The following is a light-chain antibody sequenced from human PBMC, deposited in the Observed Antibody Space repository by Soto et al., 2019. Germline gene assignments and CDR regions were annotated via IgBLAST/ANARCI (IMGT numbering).Light chain of an antibody. J-gene: IGKJ1*01. CDR3: QQYGSSRT. CDR1: QSVSSSY. Sequence: IVFTQSPRTLSLSPGERATLSCRASQSVSSSYLAWYQQNPGQAPRLLIYGASSRATGIPDRFSGSGSGTDFTLTISRLEPEDFAVYYCQQYGSSRTFGQGTKV. V-gene: IGKV3-20*01. CDR2: GAS.